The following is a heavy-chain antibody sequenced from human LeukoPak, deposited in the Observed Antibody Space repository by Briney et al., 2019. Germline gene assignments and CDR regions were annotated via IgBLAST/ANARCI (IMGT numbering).Heavy chain of an antibody. D-gene: IGHD5-18*01. Sequence: GASVKVSCKASGYTFTSYYMHWVRQAPGQGLEWMGWINTGNGNTKYSQKFEGRVTVTRDTSATAAYMELSSLRSEDTAVYYCARDRAMADYWGQGTLVTVSS. CDR1: GYTFTSYY. CDR3: ARDRAMADY. J-gene: IGHJ4*02. V-gene: IGHV1-3*04. CDR2: INTGNGNT.